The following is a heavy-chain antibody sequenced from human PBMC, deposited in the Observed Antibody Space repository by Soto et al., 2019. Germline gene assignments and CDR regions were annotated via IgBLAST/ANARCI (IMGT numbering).Heavy chain of an antibody. Sequence: GGSLRLSCAASGLTFTRNAMSWVRQAPGQGLEWVSAISGGGASTYYTDSVNGRFTISRDISKNTLYLQMNSLRAEDTAVYYCAKPKSLLGYCANSVCGGYFDCWRQGGRSTVSS. D-gene: IGHD2-8*01. V-gene: IGHV3-23*01. CDR1: GLTFTRNA. CDR3: AKPKSLLGYCANSVCGGYFDC. CDR2: ISGGGAST. J-gene: IGHJ4*02.